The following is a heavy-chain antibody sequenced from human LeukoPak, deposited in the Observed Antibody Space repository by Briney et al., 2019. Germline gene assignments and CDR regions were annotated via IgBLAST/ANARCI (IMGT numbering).Heavy chain of an antibody. Sequence: GASVKVSCKXSGYTFTGNYMHWVRQAPGQGLEWMGWINPNSGGTKYAQKFQGRVTMTSDASISTAYMELSSLRSDDTAVYYCASRPDQHLLYYFDYWGQGALVTVSS. J-gene: IGHJ4*02. CDR1: GYTFTGNY. CDR2: INPNSGGT. CDR3: ASRPDQHLLYYFDY. D-gene: IGHD2-15*01. V-gene: IGHV1-2*02.